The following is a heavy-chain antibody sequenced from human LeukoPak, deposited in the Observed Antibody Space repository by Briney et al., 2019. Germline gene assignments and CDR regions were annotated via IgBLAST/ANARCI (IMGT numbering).Heavy chain of an antibody. CDR1: GGSISSYY. V-gene: IGHV4-59*01. CDR3: ARLVNEYSSSSDDY. CDR2: IYYSGST. J-gene: IGHJ4*02. Sequence: SETLSPTCTVSGGSISSYYWSWIRQPPGKGLEWIGYIYYSGSTNYNPSLKSRVTISVDTSKNQFSLKLSSVTAADTAVYYCARLVNEYSSSSDDYWGQGTLVTVSS. D-gene: IGHD6-6*01.